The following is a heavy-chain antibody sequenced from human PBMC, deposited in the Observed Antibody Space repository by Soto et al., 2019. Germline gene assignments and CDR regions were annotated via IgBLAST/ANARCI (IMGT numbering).Heavy chain of an antibody. V-gene: IGHV4-31*03. Sequence: SETLSHTCTVSGGSISSGGYYWSWIRQHPGKGLEWIGYIYYSGSTYYNPSLKSRVTISVDTSKNQFSLKLSSVTAADTAVYYCASLRGDTAMVIFLRGCYHYYCKVVWGPGTT. CDR3: ASLRGDTAMVIFLRGCYHYYCKVV. J-gene: IGHJ6*02. CDR1: GGSISSGGYY. D-gene: IGHD5-18*01. CDR2: IYYSGST.